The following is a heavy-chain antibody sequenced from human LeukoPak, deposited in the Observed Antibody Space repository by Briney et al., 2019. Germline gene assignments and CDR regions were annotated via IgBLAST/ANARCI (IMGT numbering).Heavy chain of an antibody. V-gene: IGHV4-34*01. CDR3: SRGQYPVPKPHYYYIDV. D-gene: IGHD2-2*02. CDR2: ISHSGST. J-gene: IGHJ6*03. Sequence: SETLSLTCAVYGGSFSGYYWSWIRQPPGKGLEWIGEISHSGSTNYNPSLNSRVTISVDTSKNQFSLKLTSVTPADTPVYDCSRGQYPVPKPHYYYIDVWGKGTTVTVSS. CDR1: GGSFSGYY.